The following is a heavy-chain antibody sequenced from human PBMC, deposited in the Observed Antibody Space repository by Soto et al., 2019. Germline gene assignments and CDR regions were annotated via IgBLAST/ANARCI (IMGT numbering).Heavy chain of an antibody. Sequence: EVQLLESGGGLVQPGGSLRLSCAASGFTFSSYAMSWVRQAPGKGLEWVSAISGSGGSTYYADSVKGRFTISRDNSKNTLYLQMNSLGAEDTAVYYCATGSRTMVRGPHFYWGQGTLVTVSS. CDR2: ISGSGGST. CDR3: ATGSRTMVRGPHFY. CDR1: GFTFSSYA. D-gene: IGHD3-10*01. V-gene: IGHV3-23*01. J-gene: IGHJ4*02.